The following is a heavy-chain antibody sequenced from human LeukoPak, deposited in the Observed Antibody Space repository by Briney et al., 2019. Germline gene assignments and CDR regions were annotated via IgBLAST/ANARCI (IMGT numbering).Heavy chain of an antibody. V-gene: IGHV3-21*01. CDR2: ISSSSSYI. CDR1: GFTFSSYA. J-gene: IGHJ3*02. Sequence: GGSLRLSCAASGFTFSSYAMSWVRQAPGKGLEWVSSISSSSSYIYYADSVKGRFTISRDNAKNSLYLQMNSLRAEDTAVYYCAKAGCSSTSCYTPDAFDIWGQGTMVTVSS. CDR3: AKAGCSSTSCYTPDAFDI. D-gene: IGHD2-2*02.